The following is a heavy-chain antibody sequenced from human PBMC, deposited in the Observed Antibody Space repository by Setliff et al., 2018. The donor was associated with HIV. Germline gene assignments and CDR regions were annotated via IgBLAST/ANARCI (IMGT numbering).Heavy chain of an antibody. CDR3: ARHDCGGDCSINWFDP. CDR2: ITYSGSA. CDR1: GGPISSDDYY. V-gene: IGHV4-30-4*08. J-gene: IGHJ5*02. Sequence: PSETLSLTCTASGGPISSDDYYWYWIRQPPGKCLEWIGYITYSGSAYYNPSLKSRVTLSLDTSKNQFYLELTSVTAADTAVYYCARHDCGGDCSINWFDPWGQGTLVTVSS. D-gene: IGHD2-21*02.